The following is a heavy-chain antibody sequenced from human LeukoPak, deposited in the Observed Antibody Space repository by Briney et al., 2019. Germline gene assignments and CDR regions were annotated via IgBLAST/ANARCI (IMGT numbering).Heavy chain of an antibody. D-gene: IGHD3-3*01. CDR1: GFTFSSYS. V-gene: IGHV3-48*01. CDR2: LSPSSTSM. J-gene: IGHJ5*02. CDR3: ARDAASGNNWFDP. Sequence: GGSLRLSCAASGFTFSSYSLNWVRQAPGKGLEWVSYLSPSSTSMYYADSVKGRFTISRDNARNSLYLQMNSLSTEDTALYYCARDAASGNNWFDPWGQGTLVTVSS.